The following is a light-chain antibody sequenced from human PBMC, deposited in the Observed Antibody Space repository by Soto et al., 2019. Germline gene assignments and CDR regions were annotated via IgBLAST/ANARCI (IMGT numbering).Light chain of an antibody. CDR2: GAS. V-gene: IGKV3-20*01. J-gene: IGKJ1*01. Sequence: ENVLTQSPATLSLSPGEGATLSCRASQSVSAGRLAWYQQKPGQAPRLLIYGASSRTTATPHRFSGSGSGTDFTLTISGLEPEDFAVYYCQQYGDSPSTFGQGTKVEV. CDR3: QQYGDSPST. CDR1: QSVSAGR.